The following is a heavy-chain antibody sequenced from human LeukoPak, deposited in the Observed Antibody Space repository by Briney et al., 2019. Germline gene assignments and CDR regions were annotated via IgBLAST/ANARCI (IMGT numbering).Heavy chain of an antibody. V-gene: IGHV1-3*01. CDR2: INAGNGNT. CDR3: GRGDILTGYYGNWYFDL. Sequence: ASVKVSCKASGYTFTSYAMHWVRQAPGQRLEWMGWINAGNGNTKYSQKFQGRVTITRDTSASTAYMELSSLRSEDTAVYYCGRGDILTGYYGNWYFDLWGRGALVTVSS. CDR1: GYTFTSYA. D-gene: IGHD3-9*01. J-gene: IGHJ2*01.